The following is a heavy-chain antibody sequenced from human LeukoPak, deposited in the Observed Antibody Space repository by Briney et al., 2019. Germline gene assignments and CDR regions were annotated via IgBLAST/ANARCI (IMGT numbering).Heavy chain of an antibody. Sequence: GGSLRLSCAASGFTFSSYSMNWVRQAPGKGLEWVSYISSSGITIYYADSVKGRFTISRDNAKTSLYLQMNSLRAEDTALYYCARTPRIYYDDRMDIWGQGTMVTVSS. CDR1: GFTFSSYS. D-gene: IGHD3-22*01. CDR3: ARTPRIYYDDRMDI. J-gene: IGHJ3*02. V-gene: IGHV3-48*04. CDR2: ISSSGITI.